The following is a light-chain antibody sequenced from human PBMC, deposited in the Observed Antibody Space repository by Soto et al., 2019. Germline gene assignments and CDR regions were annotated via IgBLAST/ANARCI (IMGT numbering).Light chain of an antibody. V-gene: IGKV1-5*03. J-gene: IGKJ1*01. Sequence: DIQMNPSPSTLSASIGDRVTITCRASQSINSWLALYQQKPGRAPKLLSSKASRLESGVSSRFSGSGSGTEFTLTISSLQSEDFATYYCQQYETHSWTLGQGTKVEIK. CDR1: QSINSW. CDR2: KAS. CDR3: QQYETHSWT.